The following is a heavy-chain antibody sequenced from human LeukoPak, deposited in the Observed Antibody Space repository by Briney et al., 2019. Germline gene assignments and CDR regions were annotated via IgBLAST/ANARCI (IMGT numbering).Heavy chain of an antibody. CDR1: GYTFTSYG. V-gene: IGHV1-18*01. D-gene: IGHD3-22*01. Sequence: ASVKVSCKASGYTFTSYGISWVRQAPGQGLEWMGWISAYNGNTNYAQKLRGRVTMTTDTSTSTAYMELRSLRSDDTAVYYCARGRSAYYYDSSGLYYFDYWGQGTLVTVSS. CDR2: ISAYNGNT. CDR3: ARGRSAYYYDSSGLYYFDY. J-gene: IGHJ4*02.